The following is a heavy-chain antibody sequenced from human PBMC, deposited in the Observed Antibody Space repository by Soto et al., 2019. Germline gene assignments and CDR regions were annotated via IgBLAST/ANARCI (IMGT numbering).Heavy chain of an antibody. CDR3: ARDLGGTRTATYKDY. CDR2: INPSGGST. V-gene: IGHV1-46*01. D-gene: IGHD2-15*01. J-gene: IGHJ4*02. CDR1: GYTFTSYY. Sequence: ASVKVSCKASGYTFTSYYMHWVRQAPGQGLEWMGIINPSGGSTSYAQKFQGRVTMTRDTSTSTVYMELSSLRSEDTAVYYCARDLGGTRTATYKDYWGQGTLVTVSS.